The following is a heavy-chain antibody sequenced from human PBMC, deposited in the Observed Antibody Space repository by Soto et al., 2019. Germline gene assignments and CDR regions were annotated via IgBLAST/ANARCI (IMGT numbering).Heavy chain of an antibody. J-gene: IGHJ5*02. CDR2: IYYSGST. CDR3: ARVQYSSRRLDWFDP. CDR1: GGSISSGGYY. Sequence: SETLSLTCTVSGGSISSGGYYWSWIRQHPGKGLEWIGYIYYSGSTYYNPSLKSRVTISVDTSKNQFSLKLSSVTAADTAVYYCARVQYSSRRLDWFDPWGQGTLVTVSS. V-gene: IGHV4-31*03. D-gene: IGHD6-13*01.